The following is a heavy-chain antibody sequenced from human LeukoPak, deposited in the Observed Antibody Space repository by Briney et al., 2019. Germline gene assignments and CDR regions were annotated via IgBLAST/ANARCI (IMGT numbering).Heavy chain of an antibody. CDR1: GGSIGSSSYY. Sequence: SETLSLTCTVSGGSIGSSSYYWGWIRQPPGKGLEWSGSIYYSGSTYYNPSLKSRVTISVDTSKNQFSLKLSSVTAADTAVYYCASTSGVLYSGYPRFDYWGQGTLVTVSS. V-gene: IGHV4-39*01. J-gene: IGHJ4*02. CDR3: ASTSGVLYSGYPRFDY. D-gene: IGHD5-12*01. CDR2: IYYSGST.